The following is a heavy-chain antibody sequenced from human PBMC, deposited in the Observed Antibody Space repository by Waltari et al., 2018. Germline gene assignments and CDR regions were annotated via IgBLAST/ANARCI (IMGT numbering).Heavy chain of an antibody. CDR3: AKDGGYYDSSGYHDY. D-gene: IGHD3-22*01. CDR2: ISGSVGST. V-gene: IGHV3-23*04. CDR1: GFTFSSYA. Sequence: EVQLVESGGGLVQPGGSLRLSCAASGFTFSSYAMSWVRQAPGKGLEGVSAISGSVGSTYYADSVKGRFTISRDNSKNTLYLQMNSLRAEDTAVYYCAKDGGYYDSSGYHDYWGQGTLVTVSS. J-gene: IGHJ4*02.